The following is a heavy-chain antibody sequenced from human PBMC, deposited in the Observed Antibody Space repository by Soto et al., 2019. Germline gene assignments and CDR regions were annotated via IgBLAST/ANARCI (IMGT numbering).Heavy chain of an antibody. CDR3: ARVRATLYRHYYFDD. CDR1: GSTINSGDCC. CDR2: ISYTAST. V-gene: IGHV4-30-4*01. D-gene: IGHD2-15*01. J-gene: IGHJ4*02. Sequence: SETLSLTCSVSGSTINSGDCCWSRIRQPPGTGLEGSGSISYTASTYYGPSVKSRASMSMHASKNLFSLRLRSLTVADTAVYFCARVRATLYRHYYFDDWGQGTPVTVSS.